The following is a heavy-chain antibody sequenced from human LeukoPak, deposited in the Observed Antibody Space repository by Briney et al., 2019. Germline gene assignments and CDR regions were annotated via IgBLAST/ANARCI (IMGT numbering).Heavy chain of an antibody. V-gene: IGHV4-59*01. CDR2: IYYSGST. CDR1: GGSISSYY. Sequence: SETLSLTCTVSGGSISSYYWSWIRQPPGKGLEWIGYIYYSGSTSYNPSLKSRVTISVDTSSNQFPLILTSVTAADTAVYYCARGTKTGYTGYDWNYWGQGSLVTVSS. J-gene: IGHJ4*02. CDR3: ARGTKTGYTGYDWNY. D-gene: IGHD5-12*01.